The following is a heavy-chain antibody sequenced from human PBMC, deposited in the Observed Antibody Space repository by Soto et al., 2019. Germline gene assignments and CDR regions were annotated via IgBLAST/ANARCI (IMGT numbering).Heavy chain of an antibody. J-gene: IGHJ6*02. V-gene: IGHV1-69*01. CDR3: ARTLGPWGEYYCYYYGMDV. CDR2: IIPIFGTA. D-gene: IGHD3-16*01. CDR1: GGTFSSYA. Sequence: QVQLVQSGAEVKKPGSSVKVSCKASGGTFSSYAISWVRQAPGQGLEWMGGIIPIFGTANYAQKFQGRVTITADESTSTAYMELSSLRSEDTAVYYCARTLGPWGEYYCYYYGMDVWGQGTTVTVSS.